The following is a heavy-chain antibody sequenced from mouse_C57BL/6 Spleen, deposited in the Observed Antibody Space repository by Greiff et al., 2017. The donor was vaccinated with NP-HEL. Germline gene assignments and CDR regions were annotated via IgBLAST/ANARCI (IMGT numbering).Heavy chain of an antibody. V-gene: IGHV1-53*01. Sequence: QVHVKQPGTELVKPGASVKLSCKASGYTFTSYWMHWVKQRPGQGLEWIGNINPSNGGTNYNEKFKSKATLTVDKSSSTAYMQLSSLTSEDSAVYYCARSSYYSNYDYAMDYWGQGTSVTVSS. CDR2: INPSNGGT. J-gene: IGHJ4*01. CDR3: ARSSYYSNYDYAMDY. CDR1: GYTFTSYW. D-gene: IGHD2-5*01.